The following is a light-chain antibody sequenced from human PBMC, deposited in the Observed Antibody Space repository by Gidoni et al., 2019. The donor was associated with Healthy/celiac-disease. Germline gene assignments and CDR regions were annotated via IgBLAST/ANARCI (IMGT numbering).Light chain of an antibody. CDR2: LGS. CDR3: MQALQTPLT. J-gene: IGKJ4*01. Sequence: DIVMTQSPLSLHVPPGEPASISCRSSQSLLHSNGYNYLDWYLQKPGQSPQLLIYLGSNRASGVPDRFSGSGSGTDFTLKISRVEAEDVGVYYCMQALQTPLTFGGGTKVEIK. V-gene: IGKV2-28*01. CDR1: QSLLHSNGYNY.